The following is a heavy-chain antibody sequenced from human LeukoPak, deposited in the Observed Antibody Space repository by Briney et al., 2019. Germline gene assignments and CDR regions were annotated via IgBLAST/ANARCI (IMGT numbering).Heavy chain of an antibody. V-gene: IGHV4-59*01. CDR1: GRSISSYY. CDR3: ARSFGWGVINSVGAFDI. J-gene: IGHJ3*02. D-gene: IGHD3-10*01. CDR2: IYYSGST. Sequence: SETLSLTCTVSGRSISSYYWSWLRQPPGKGLEWIVYIYYSGSTNYNPSLKSRVTISVDTSKNQFSLKLSSVTAADTAVYYCARSFGWGVINSVGAFDIWGQGTMVTVSS.